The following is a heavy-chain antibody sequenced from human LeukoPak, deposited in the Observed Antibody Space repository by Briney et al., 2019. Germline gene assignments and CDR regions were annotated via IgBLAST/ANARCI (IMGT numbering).Heavy chain of an antibody. D-gene: IGHD2/OR15-2a*01. CDR1: GGSFSGYY. J-gene: IGHJ6*03. CDR2: INHSGST. CDR3: ARVETTVYYYYYYMDV. Sequence: SETLSLTCAVYGGSFSGYYWSWIRQPPGKGLEWIGEINHSGSTNYNPSLKSRVTISVDTSKNQCSLKLSSVTAADTAVYYCARVETTVYYYYYYMDVWGKGTTVTVSS. V-gene: IGHV4-34*01.